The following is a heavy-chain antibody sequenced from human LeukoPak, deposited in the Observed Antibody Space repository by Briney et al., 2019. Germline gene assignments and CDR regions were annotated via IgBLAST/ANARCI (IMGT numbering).Heavy chain of an antibody. CDR2: IYSGGNT. V-gene: IGHV3-53*01. CDR1: GFSVTTNY. D-gene: IGHD3-22*01. CDR3: ARAGNYYDTSGYFRN. J-gene: IGHJ4*02. Sequence: GGSLRLSCAASGFSVTTNYMNWVRRAPGKGLEWLSVIYSGGNTYYADSVKGRFTISRDNSKNTVYLQMNSLRAEDTAVYYCARAGNYYDTSGYFRNWGQGTLVTVSS.